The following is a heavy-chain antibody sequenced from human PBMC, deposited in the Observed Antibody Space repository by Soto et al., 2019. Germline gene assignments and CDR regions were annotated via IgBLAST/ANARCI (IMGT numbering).Heavy chain of an antibody. J-gene: IGHJ4*02. D-gene: IGHD4-17*01. CDR2: IHLYNVNI. CDR3: ARDGVALTTGISGY. CDR1: GHPSTVYY. V-gene: IGHV1-18*04. Sequence: GASVKVSCRASGHPSTVYYMHWVRQAPGQGLEWLGGIHLYNVNIKYAQKFQGRVTTTTDTSTSTVYMEVRILSSADTAMYCCARDGVALTTGISGYWGQGTLVTVSS.